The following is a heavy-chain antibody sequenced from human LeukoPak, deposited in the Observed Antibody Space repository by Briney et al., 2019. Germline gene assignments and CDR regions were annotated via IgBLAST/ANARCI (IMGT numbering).Heavy chain of an antibody. Sequence: SVTLSCTASGFTFSISDMQWVRLARGQRLGRKGLIVIGSGNTNYAQKFQERVTITRDMSTSTAYMELRSLRSEDTAVYYCASLHVDTAMAHDAFDIWGQGTMVTVSS. CDR2: IVIGSGNT. CDR1: GFTFSISD. V-gene: IGHV1-58*02. CDR3: ASLHVDTAMAHDAFDI. J-gene: IGHJ3*02. D-gene: IGHD5-18*01.